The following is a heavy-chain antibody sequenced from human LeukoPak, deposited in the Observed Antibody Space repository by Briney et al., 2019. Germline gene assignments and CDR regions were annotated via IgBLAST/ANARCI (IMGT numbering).Heavy chain of an antibody. Sequence: SQTLSLTCAISGDSVSSNSVAWHWIRQSPSRGLEWLGRTYFRSKWYNENAVSVKSRISINPDTSKNQFSLQLNSVTPEDTAVYYCARDGCGGDCYTGYNIDVWGKGTTVTVSS. CDR1: GDSVSSNSVA. J-gene: IGHJ6*03. V-gene: IGHV6-1*01. D-gene: IGHD2-21*02. CDR2: TYFRSKWYN. CDR3: ARDGCGGDCYTGYNIDV.